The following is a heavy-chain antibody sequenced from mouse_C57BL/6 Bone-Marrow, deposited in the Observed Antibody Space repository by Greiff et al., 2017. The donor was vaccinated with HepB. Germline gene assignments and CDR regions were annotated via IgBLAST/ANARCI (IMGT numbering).Heavy chain of an antibody. D-gene: IGHD2-5*01. V-gene: IGHV1-19*01. CDR1: GYTFTDYY. J-gene: IGHJ3*01. CDR2: INPYNCGT. CDR3: ASPYYSNYLWFAY. Sequence: EVQLQQSGPVLVKPGASVKMSCKASGYTFTDYYMNWVKQSPGKSLEWIGVINPYNCGTSYNQKFKGKATLTVDTSSSTAYMELNSLTSEDSAVYYCASPYYSNYLWFAYWGQGTLVTVSA.